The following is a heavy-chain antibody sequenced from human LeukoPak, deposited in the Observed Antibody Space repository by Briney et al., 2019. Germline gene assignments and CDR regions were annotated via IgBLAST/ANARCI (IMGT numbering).Heavy chain of an antibody. CDR1: GGSISSYY. D-gene: IGHD4-23*01. J-gene: IGHJ6*02. Sequence: SETLSLTCTVSGGSISSYYWSWIRQPAGKGLEWIGRIYTCGSTNYNPSLKSRVTMSVDTSKNQFSLKLSSVTAADTAVYYCARDYGYGGTMTYYYYGMDVWGQGTTVTVSS. CDR3: ARDYGYGGTMTYYYYGMDV. CDR2: IYTCGST. V-gene: IGHV4-4*07.